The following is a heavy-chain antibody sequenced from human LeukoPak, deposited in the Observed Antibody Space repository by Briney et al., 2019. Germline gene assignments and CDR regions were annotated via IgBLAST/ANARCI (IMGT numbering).Heavy chain of an antibody. D-gene: IGHD6-13*01. Sequence: ASVKVSCKASGYTLSSYDINWVRPATGQGLEWIGWMNPNSGDTGYAQKFQDRVTMTRNTSINTAYMELSSLRSEDTGVYYCARGPPGSSSSDYWGRGTLVTVS. CDR2: MNPNSGDT. CDR1: GYTLSSYD. CDR3: ARGPPGSSSSDY. V-gene: IGHV1-8*01. J-gene: IGHJ4*02.